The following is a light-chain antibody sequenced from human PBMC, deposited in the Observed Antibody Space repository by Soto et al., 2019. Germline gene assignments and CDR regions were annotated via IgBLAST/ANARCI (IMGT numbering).Light chain of an antibody. J-gene: IGLJ3*02. CDR1: SSDVGAYEY. CDR2: EVS. Sequence: QSVLTQPASVSGSPGQSITISCTGTSSDVGAYEYVSWYQQYPGKAPKLMIYEVSNRPSGVSNRFSGSKSGNTASLTISGLQAEDEADYYCQSYDISLIGLLFGGGTKVTVL. V-gene: IGLV2-14*01. CDR3: QSYDISLIGLL.